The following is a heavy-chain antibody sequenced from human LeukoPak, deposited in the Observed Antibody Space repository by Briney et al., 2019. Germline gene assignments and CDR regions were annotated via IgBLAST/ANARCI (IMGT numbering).Heavy chain of an antibody. CDR2: IYYTGST. D-gene: IGHD7-27*01. J-gene: IGHJ4*02. CDR3: ASRKLGNDY. Sequence: SETLSLTCTVSGGSVSDYYWSWIRQSPGKGLEWIGYIYYTGSTSYNPSLRSRVTMSADTSKNRFSLKLSSVTAADTAVYYCASRKLGNDYWGQGTLVTVSS. V-gene: IGHV4-59*02. CDR1: GGSVSDYY.